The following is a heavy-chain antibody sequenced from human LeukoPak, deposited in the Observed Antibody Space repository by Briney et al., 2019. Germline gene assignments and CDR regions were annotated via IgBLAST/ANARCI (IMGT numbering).Heavy chain of an antibody. CDR1: GFTFSSYG. CDR3: ARGGVNYYDSSGYSDY. D-gene: IGHD3-22*01. Sequence: GGSLRLSCAASGFTFSSYGMHWVRQAPGKGLEWVSYISSSGSITYYADSVKGRFTISRDNAKNSLYLQMNSLRAEDTAVYYCARGGVNYYDSSGYSDYWGQGTLVTVSS. J-gene: IGHJ4*02. CDR2: ISSSGSIT. V-gene: IGHV3-48*03.